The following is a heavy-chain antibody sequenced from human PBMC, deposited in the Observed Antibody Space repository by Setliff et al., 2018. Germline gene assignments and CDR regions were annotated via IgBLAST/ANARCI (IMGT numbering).Heavy chain of an antibody. J-gene: IGHJ4*02. CDR3: ARHPSSGSYYGGSIFYFDD. CDR2: INHRGTT. V-gene: IGHV4-34*01. D-gene: IGHD1-26*01. Sequence: SETLSLTCAVYGGSFSGYYWNWIRQAPGKGLEWIGEINHRGTTSYTPSLKGRVTISVDTSKNQFSLKLSFVTAADTAVNYCARHPSSGSYYGGSIFYFDDWGPGILVTVSS. CDR1: GGSFSGYY.